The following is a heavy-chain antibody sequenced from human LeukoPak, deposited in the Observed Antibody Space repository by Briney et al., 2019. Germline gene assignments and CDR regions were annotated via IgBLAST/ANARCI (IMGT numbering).Heavy chain of an antibody. Sequence: GRSLRLSCAASGFTFSSYAMSWVRQAPGKGLEWVSAISGSGGSTSYADSVKGRFTISRDNSKNTLYLQMNSLRAEDTAVYYCAKAGPYSSGWYGLDVWGKGTTVTISS. V-gene: IGHV3-23*01. CDR1: GFTFSSYA. D-gene: IGHD6-19*01. CDR2: ISGSGGST. J-gene: IGHJ6*04. CDR3: AKAGPYSSGWYGLDV.